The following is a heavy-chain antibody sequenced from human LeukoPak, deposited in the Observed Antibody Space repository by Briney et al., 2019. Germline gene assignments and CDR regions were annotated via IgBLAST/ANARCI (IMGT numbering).Heavy chain of an antibody. CDR1: GYTFTSYG. V-gene: IGHV1-18*01. J-gene: IGHJ6*02. Sequence: GASVKVSCKASGYTFTSYGISWVRQAPGQGLEWMGWISAYNGNTNYAQKLQGRVTMTTDTSTSTAYMELRSLRSDDTAVYYCARDRDYYGSGSNYGMDVWGQGTTVTVSS. D-gene: IGHD3-10*01. CDR3: ARDRDYYGSGSNYGMDV. CDR2: ISAYNGNT.